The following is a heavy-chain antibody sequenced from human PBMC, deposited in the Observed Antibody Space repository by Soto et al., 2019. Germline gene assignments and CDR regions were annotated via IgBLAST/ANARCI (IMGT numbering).Heavy chain of an antibody. D-gene: IGHD4-17*01. CDR3: TRRSMTTMTPYDY. Sequence: GSLRLSCAASGFTFSSYWMHWVRQAPGKGLVWVSRINSDGSITSYADSVKGRFTISRDNAKNTLYLQMNSLRAEDTAVYYCTRRSMTTMTPYDYWGQGTLVTVSS. J-gene: IGHJ4*02. CDR1: GFTFSSYW. V-gene: IGHV3-74*01. CDR2: INSDGSIT.